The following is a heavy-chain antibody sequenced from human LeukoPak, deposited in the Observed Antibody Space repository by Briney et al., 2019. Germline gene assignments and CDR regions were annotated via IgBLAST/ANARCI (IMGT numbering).Heavy chain of an antibody. Sequence: SETLSLTCTVSGGSISSYYWSWIRQLAGKGLEWIGRIYTSGSTNYNPSLKSRVTMSVDTSKNQFSLKLSSVTAADTAVYYCASFLGYCSSTSCTDAFDIWGQGTMVTVSS. CDR3: ASFLGYCSSTSCTDAFDI. J-gene: IGHJ3*02. CDR2: IYTSGST. CDR1: GGSISSYY. V-gene: IGHV4-4*07. D-gene: IGHD2-2*01.